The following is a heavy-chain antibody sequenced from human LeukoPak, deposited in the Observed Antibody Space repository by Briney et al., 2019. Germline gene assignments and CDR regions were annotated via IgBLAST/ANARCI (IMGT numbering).Heavy chain of an antibody. D-gene: IGHD3-22*01. CDR3: AKVTYYYDSSGSYRENCFDY. CDR1: GFTFSSYA. J-gene: IGHJ4*02. CDR2: ISGSGGST. Sequence: GGSLRLSCAASGFTFSSYAMSWVRQAPGKGLEWVSAISGSGGSTYYADSVKGRFTISRDNSKNTLYLQMNSLRAEDTAVYYCAKVTYYYDSSGSYRENCFDYWGQGTLVTVSS. V-gene: IGHV3-23*01.